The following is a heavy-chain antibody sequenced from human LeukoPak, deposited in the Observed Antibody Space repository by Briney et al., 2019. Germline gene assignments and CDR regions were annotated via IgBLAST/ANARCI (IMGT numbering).Heavy chain of an antibody. Sequence: SETLSLTCTVSGGSISSGGYYWSWIRQHPGKGLEWIGYIYYSGSTYYNPSLKSRVTISVDTSKNQFSLKLSSVTAADTAVYYCARGTTYYYDSSGYPHFDYWGQGTLVTVSS. CDR3: ARGTTYYYDSSGYPHFDY. CDR1: GGSISSGGYY. CDR2: IYYSGST. D-gene: IGHD3-22*01. V-gene: IGHV4-31*03. J-gene: IGHJ4*02.